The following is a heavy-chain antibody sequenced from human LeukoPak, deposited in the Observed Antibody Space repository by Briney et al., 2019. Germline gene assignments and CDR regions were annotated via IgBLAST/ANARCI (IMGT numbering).Heavy chain of an antibody. D-gene: IGHD6-13*01. V-gene: IGHV4-34*01. J-gene: IGHJ4*02. CDR3: ARGRSNRIAAAGTETGNYFDY. CDR2: INHSGST. Sequence: SETLSLTCAVYGGSFSGYYWSWIRQPPGKGLEWVGEINHSGSTNYHPSLKSRVTISVATSKNQFSLKLSSVTAADTAVYYCARGRSNRIAAAGTETGNYFDYWGQGTLVTVSS. CDR1: GGSFSGYY.